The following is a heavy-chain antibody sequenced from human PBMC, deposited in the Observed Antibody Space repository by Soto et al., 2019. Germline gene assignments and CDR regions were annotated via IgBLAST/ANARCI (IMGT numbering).Heavy chain of an antibody. V-gene: IGHV3-33*01. J-gene: IGHJ4*02. CDR3: ARERRYSNYLPENYFDY. CDR2: IRYDGSNK. D-gene: IGHD4-4*01. Sequence: PGGSLRLSCAASGFTFSSYGMHWVRQAPCKGLEWVAVIRYDGSNKYYADSVKGRFTISRDNSKNTLYLQMNSLRAEDTAVYYCARERRYSNYLPENYFDYWGQGTLVTVSS. CDR1: GFTFSSYG.